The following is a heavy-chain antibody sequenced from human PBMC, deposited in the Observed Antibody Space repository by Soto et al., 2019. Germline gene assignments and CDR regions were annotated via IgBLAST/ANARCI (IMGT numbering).Heavy chain of an antibody. V-gene: IGHV3-53*01. CDR2: IYSGGST. D-gene: IGHD6-13*01. J-gene: IGHJ4*02. CDR3: ARGRGPYSSSWYYFDY. Sequence: GGSLRLSCAASGFTVSSNYMSWVRQAPGKGLEWVSVIYSGGSTYYADSVKGRFTISRDNSKNTLYLQMNSLRAEDTAVYCCARGRGPYSSSWYYFDYWGQGTLVTVSS. CDR1: GFTVSSNY.